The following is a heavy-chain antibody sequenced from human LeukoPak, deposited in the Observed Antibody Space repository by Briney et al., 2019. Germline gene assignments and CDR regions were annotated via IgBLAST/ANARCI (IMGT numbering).Heavy chain of an antibody. CDR3: TGGSGWYSPDY. V-gene: IGHV3-73*01. CDR2: IRGKANYYAT. J-gene: IGHJ4*02. CDR1: GFTFSDSA. D-gene: IGHD6-19*01. Sequence: GGSLRLSCAASGFTFSDSAMYWVRQASGKGLEWVGHIRGKANYYATAYAASVRGRFTISRDDSKNTAYLHMNSLKTEDTAVYYCTGGSGWYSPDYWGQGTLVTVSS.